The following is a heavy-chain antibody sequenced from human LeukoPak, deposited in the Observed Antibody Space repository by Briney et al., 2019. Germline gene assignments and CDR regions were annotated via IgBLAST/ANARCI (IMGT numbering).Heavy chain of an antibody. CDR1: GFNFSSYW. J-gene: IGHJ4*02. CDR3: AKRYDFWSGPDY. V-gene: IGHV3-30*18. D-gene: IGHD3-3*01. CDR2: ISYDGSNK. Sequence: GGSLRLSCAASGFNFSSYWMHWVRQAPGKGLEWVAVISYDGSNKYYADSVKGRFTISRDNSKNTLYLQMNSLRVEDTAVYYCAKRYDFWSGPDYWGQGTLVTVSS.